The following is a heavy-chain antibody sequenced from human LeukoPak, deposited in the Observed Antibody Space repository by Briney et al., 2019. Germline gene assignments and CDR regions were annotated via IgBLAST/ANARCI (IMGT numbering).Heavy chain of an antibody. CDR1: GYTFTDYY. V-gene: IGHV1-69-2*01. D-gene: IGHD6-6*01. Sequence: ASVKISCKVSGYTFTDYYMHWVQQAPGKGLEWMGLVDPEDGETIYAEKFQGRVTITADTSTDTAYMELSSLRSEDTAVYYCATDSPVNSIAARQPHYYYYMDVWGKGTTVTVSS. CDR2: VDPEDGET. J-gene: IGHJ6*03. CDR3: ATDSPVNSIAARQPHYYYYMDV.